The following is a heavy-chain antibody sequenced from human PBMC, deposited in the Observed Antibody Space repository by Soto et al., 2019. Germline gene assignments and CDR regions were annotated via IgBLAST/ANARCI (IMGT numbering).Heavy chain of an antibody. Sequence: EVRLLESGGGLLKPGGSLNLSGETSGLTFTNYPMSWFRRAPGGGLDWVSSMSGSSSTTYYADSVRGRFTISRDRSKNTLYLQMSSLRAEDTALYYCAKNQERELPRVIDFWGQGTLVTVSS. CDR3: AKNQERELPRVIDF. D-gene: IGHD1-7*01. CDR1: GLTFTNYP. CDR2: MSGSSSTT. J-gene: IGHJ4*02. V-gene: IGHV3-23*01.